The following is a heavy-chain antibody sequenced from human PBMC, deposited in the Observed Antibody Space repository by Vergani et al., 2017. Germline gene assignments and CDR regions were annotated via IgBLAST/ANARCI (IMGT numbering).Heavy chain of an antibody. Sequence: QLQLQESGPGLVKPSETLSLTCTVSGGSISSSSYYWGWIRQPPGKGLEWIGSIHYSGSTYYNPSLKSRVTISGDTSKNQFSLKLSSVTAADTAVYSSARQWYSWNERRLNWFDPWGQGTLVTVSS. V-gene: IGHV4-39*01. CDR2: IHYSGST. CDR1: GGSISSSSYY. CDR3: ARQWYSWNERRLNWFDP. D-gene: IGHD1-20*01. J-gene: IGHJ5*02.